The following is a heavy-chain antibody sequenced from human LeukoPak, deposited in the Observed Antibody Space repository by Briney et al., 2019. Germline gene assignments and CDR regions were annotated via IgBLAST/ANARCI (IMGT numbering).Heavy chain of an antibody. Sequence: SVKVSCKASGFTFSTSAMQWVRQARGQRLECIGWIAVGNGHTNYAQKFQERVSITRDMSTTTAYMELSSLRSEDTAVYYCARDRPVLRFLEWFVDAFDIWGQGTMVTVSS. D-gene: IGHD3-3*01. J-gene: IGHJ3*02. CDR2: IAVGNGHT. CDR3: ARDRPVLRFLEWFVDAFDI. V-gene: IGHV1-58*02. CDR1: GFTFSTSA.